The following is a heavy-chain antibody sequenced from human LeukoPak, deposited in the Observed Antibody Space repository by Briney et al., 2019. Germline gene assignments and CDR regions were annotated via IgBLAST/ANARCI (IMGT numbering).Heavy chain of an antibody. V-gene: IGHV4-34*01. CDR1: GGSFSGYY. CDR2: INHSGST. Sequence: SETLSLTCAVYGGSFSGYYWSWIRQPPGKGLEWIGEINHSGSTNYNPSLKSRVTMSVDTSRNQFSLKLSSVTAADTAVYYCARDGVRDIVVVPAAMTESHYYYYMDVWGKGTTVTVSS. D-gene: IGHD2-2*01. J-gene: IGHJ6*03. CDR3: ARDGVRDIVVVPAAMTESHYYYYMDV.